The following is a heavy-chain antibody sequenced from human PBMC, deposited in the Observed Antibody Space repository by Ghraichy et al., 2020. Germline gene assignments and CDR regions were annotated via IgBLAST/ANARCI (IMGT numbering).Heavy chain of an antibody. D-gene: IGHD3-22*01. CDR3: ARGPDGLLLDY. J-gene: IGHJ4*02. CDR1: GFTVSSNY. Sequence: GGSLRLSCAASGFTVSSNYMSWVRQAPGKGLEWVSVIYSGGSTYYADSVKGRFTISRDNSKNTLYLQMNSLRAEDTAVYYCARGPDGLLLDYWGQGTLVTVSS. V-gene: IGHV3-53*01. CDR2: IYSGGST.